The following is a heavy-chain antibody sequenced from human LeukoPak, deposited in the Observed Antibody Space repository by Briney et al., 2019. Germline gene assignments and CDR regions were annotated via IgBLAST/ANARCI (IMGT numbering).Heavy chain of an antibody. CDR1: GYTFTGYY. V-gene: IGHV1-2*06. Sequence: ASVKVSCKASGYTFTGYYMHWVRQAPGQGLEWMGRINPNSGGTNYARKFQGRVTMTRDTSISTAYMELSRLRSDDTAVYYCARDPVAGEFDYWGQGTLVTVSS. CDR3: ARDPVAGEFDY. CDR2: INPNSGGT. J-gene: IGHJ4*02. D-gene: IGHD6-19*01.